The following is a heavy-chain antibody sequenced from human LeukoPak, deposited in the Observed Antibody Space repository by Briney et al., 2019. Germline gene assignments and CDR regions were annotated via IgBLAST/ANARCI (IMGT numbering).Heavy chain of an antibody. CDR3: AKDNYGGVYAS. D-gene: IGHD3-16*01. Sequence: PGESLRLSCAASEFIFRNFGMSWIRQAPGKGLEWVSHISDVVAHTWYADSVKGRFIISRDNSNNRAFLQMNSLRPEDTALYYCAKDNYGGVYASWGQGTLVTVSS. V-gene: IGHV3-23*01. J-gene: IGHJ5*02. CDR1: EFIFRNFG. CDR2: ISDVVAHT.